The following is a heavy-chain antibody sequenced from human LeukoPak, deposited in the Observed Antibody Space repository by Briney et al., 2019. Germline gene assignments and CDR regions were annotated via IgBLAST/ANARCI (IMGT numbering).Heavy chain of an antibody. D-gene: IGHD3-10*01. V-gene: IGHV4-30-2*01. CDR2: IYHSGRT. CDR3: ARYYISSYGSEGMDV. J-gene: IGHJ6*02. CDR1: GGSISSGGYS. Sequence: SQTLSLTCAVSGGSISSGGYSSSWVRQPPGTCLEWIGYIYHSGRTSYNPSLKSRGTISVDRSKNQFSLKLSSVTAADTAVYYCARYYISSYGSEGMDVWGQGTTVTVSS.